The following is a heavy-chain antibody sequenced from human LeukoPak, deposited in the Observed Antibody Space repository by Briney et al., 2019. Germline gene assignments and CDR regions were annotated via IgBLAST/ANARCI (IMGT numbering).Heavy chain of an antibody. J-gene: IGHJ6*02. CDR1: GYTFTNYF. V-gene: IGHV1-46*01. CDR2: INPSGGST. Sequence: ASVKVSCKASGYTFTNYFMHWVRLAPGQGLVWVGIINPSGGSTNYAQKFQGRVTMTSDTSKSTVYMELRSLRSEDTAVYYCARVSGYCSGGTCYWLPSHGLDVWGQGTPVTVSS. CDR3: ARVSGYCSGGTCYWLPSHGLDV. D-gene: IGHD2-15*01.